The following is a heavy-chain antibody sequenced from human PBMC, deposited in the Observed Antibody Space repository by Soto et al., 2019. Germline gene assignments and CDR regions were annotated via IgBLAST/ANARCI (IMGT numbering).Heavy chain of an antibody. CDR3: ARYVGYYDSSGYYLYYFDY. CDR2: ISSSSSYI. D-gene: IGHD3-22*01. V-gene: IGHV3-21*01. CDR1: GSTFSSYS. Sequence: GGSLRLSCAASGSTFSSYSMNWVRQAPGKGLEWVSSISSSSSYIYYADSVKGRFTISRDNAKNSLYLQMNSLRAEDTAVYYCARYVGYYDSSGYYLYYFDYWGQGTLVTVSS. J-gene: IGHJ4*02.